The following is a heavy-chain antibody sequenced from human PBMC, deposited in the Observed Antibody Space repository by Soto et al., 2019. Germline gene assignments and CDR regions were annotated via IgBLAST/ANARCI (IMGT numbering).Heavy chain of an antibody. D-gene: IGHD6-19*01. CDR3: ARESGGRNCGFDI. Sequence: SETLSLTCTVFGGSIRSYYWSWVRRPPGKGLEWIGYVYNSGSTTYSPSFKSRVTISADTSRNQFSLKLTSVTAADTAVYYCARESGGRNCGFDIWGQGTMVTVSS. J-gene: IGHJ3*02. CDR2: VYNSGST. V-gene: IGHV4-59*01. CDR1: GGSIRSYY.